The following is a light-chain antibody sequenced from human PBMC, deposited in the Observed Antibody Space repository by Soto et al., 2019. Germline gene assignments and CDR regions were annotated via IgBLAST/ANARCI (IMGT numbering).Light chain of an antibody. V-gene: IGLV2-14*01. CDR1: NSDIRHYKY. Sequence: QSALTQPASVSGSPGQSITISCTGTNSDIRHYKYVSWYQQHPGKVPKLILYEVSNRPSGVSDRFSGSKSGNTASLTISGLQAEDEADYYCSSYRDSGTLGVFGTGTKLTVL. J-gene: IGLJ1*01. CDR2: EVS. CDR3: SSYRDSGTLGV.